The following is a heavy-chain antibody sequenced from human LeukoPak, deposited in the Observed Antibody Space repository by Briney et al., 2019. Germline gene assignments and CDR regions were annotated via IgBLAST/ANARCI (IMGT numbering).Heavy chain of an antibody. CDR1: GGSISSGDYY. CDR3: ARGFLEWLPIDY. J-gene: IGHJ4*02. V-gene: IGHV4-30-4*08. Sequence: PSQTLSLTCSVSGGSISSGDYYWSWIRQPPGKGLEWIGYIYYSGSTYYNPSLKSRVTISVHTSKSQFSLKLSSVTAADTAVYYCARGFLEWLPIDYWGQGTLVTVSS. D-gene: IGHD3-3*01. CDR2: IYYSGST.